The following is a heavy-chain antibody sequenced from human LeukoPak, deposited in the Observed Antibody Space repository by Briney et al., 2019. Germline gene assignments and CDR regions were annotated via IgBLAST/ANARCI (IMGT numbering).Heavy chain of an antibody. CDR3: ARGFYDSSGMSTVPFDY. CDR2: IYYSGST. Sequence: SETLSLTCTVSGGSISGHFWSWIRQPPGKGLEWIGYIYYSGSTNYNPSLTSRVTISVDTSKNQFSLKLSSVTAADTAVYYCARGFYDSSGMSTVPFDYWGQGTLVTVSS. CDR1: GGSISGHF. J-gene: IGHJ4*02. V-gene: IGHV4-59*11. D-gene: IGHD3-22*01.